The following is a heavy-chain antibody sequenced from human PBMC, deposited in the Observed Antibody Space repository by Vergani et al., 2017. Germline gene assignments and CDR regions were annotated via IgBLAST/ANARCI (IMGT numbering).Heavy chain of an antibody. V-gene: IGHV3-7*03. CDR1: GFTFSSYW. Sequence: EVQLVESGGGLVQPGGSLRLSCAASGFTFSSYWMSWVRQAPGKGLEWVANIKQDGSEKYYVDSVKGRFTISRDNAKNSLYLQMNSLRAEDTAVYYCARYRVRGVIKGDYYDYGMDVWGQGTTVTVSS. J-gene: IGHJ6*02. D-gene: IGHD3-10*01. CDR3: ARYRVRGVIKGDYYDYGMDV. CDR2: IKQDGSEK.